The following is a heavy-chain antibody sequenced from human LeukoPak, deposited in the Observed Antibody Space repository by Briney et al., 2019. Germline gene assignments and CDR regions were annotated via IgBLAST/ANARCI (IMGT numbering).Heavy chain of an antibody. CDR2: VNPNSGGT. CDR3: ARDSYSGSYYY. CDR1: GYTFTGYY. V-gene: IGHV1-2*02. Sequence: ASVKVSCKASGYTFTGYYVHWVRQAPGQGLEWMGWVNPNSGGTNYAQQFQGRVTMTSDTSISTAYMELSSLRSDDTAVYYCARDSYSGSYYYWGQGTLVTVSS. J-gene: IGHJ4*02. D-gene: IGHD1-26*01.